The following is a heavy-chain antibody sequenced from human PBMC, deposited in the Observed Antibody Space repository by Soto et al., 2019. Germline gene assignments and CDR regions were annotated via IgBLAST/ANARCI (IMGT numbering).Heavy chain of an antibody. CDR1: GYTFNSFS. Sequence: QVQLLQSGAEVKKPGASVKVSCKPSGYTFNSFSIGWVRQAPGQGLEWMGWINTYYGNTYHAQRLQGRVTMTTDTSTSPAHIELRSLTSDDTAVYSCPRLFGGASLALHYWGQGTLVTVSS. CDR3: PRLFGGASLALHY. V-gene: IGHV1-18*01. D-gene: IGHD2-21*01. CDR2: INTYYGNT. J-gene: IGHJ4*02.